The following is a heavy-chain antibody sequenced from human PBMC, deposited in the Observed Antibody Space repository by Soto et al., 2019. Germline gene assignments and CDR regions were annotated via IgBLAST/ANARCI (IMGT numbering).Heavy chain of an antibody. D-gene: IGHD3-9*01. CDR3: ARPPGYISDWYYFDL. CDR2: ISPKSGGT. CDR1: GYSFIDYY. J-gene: IGHJ4*02. Sequence: ASVKVSCKASGYSFIDYYIHWVRQAPGQGFEWMGRISPKSGGTNYAQKFEGRVTMTCDTSLNTAYMELSSLISDDAAVYYCARPPGYISDWYYFDLWGQGTLVTVSS. V-gene: IGHV1-2*02.